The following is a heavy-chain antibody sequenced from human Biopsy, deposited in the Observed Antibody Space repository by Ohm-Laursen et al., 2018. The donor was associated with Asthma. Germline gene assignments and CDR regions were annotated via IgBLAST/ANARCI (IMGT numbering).Heavy chain of an antibody. CDR1: GGTFNTYV. Sequence: GSSVKVSCKSLGGTFNTYVIGWVRQAPGQGLEWMGGINSVVGTTTYPQKFEDRVTITADDSTSTVYMGLSSLRSEDTAVYYCARKAGSCISRTCYSLDLWGQGTLVTVSS. CDR3: ARKAGSCISRTCYSLDL. J-gene: IGHJ5*02. D-gene: IGHD2-2*01. V-gene: IGHV1-69*01. CDR2: INSVVGTT.